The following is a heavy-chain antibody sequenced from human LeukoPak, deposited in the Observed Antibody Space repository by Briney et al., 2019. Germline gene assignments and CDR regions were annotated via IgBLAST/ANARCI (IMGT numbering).Heavy chain of an antibody. D-gene: IGHD3-10*01. J-gene: IGHJ6*04. CDR2: ISSSGSTI. CDR1: GFTFSSYE. CDR3: ARSPRRTVRGSPHYYGVDV. V-gene: IGHV3-48*03. Sequence: GGSLRLSCAASGFTFSSYEMNWARQASGKGLEWVSYISSSGSTIYYADSVKGRFTISRDNAKNSLYLQMNSLRAEDTAVYYCARSPRRTVRGSPHYYGVDVWGKGTTVTVSS.